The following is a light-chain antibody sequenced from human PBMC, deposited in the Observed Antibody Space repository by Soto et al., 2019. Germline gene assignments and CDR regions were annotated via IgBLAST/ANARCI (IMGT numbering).Light chain of an antibody. CDR3: QQYYSTPPWT. V-gene: IGKV4-1*01. CDR1: QSILYSSNNKNY. Sequence: DIVMTQSPDSLAVSLGERATINCKSSQSILYSSNNKNYLAWYQQKVGQPPKLLIYWAFTRESGVPDRFSGSGSGTDFTLTISSLQAEDVAVYYCQQYYSTPPWTFGQGTKVEIK. CDR2: WAF. J-gene: IGKJ1*01.